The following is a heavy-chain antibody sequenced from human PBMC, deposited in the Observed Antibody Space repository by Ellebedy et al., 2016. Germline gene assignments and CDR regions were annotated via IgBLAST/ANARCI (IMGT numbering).Heavy chain of an antibody. D-gene: IGHD3-22*01. CDR3: ARGVHFYDSSGYLNMAFDI. Sequence: ASVKVSCKASGYTFTSYDINWVRQATGQGLEWMGWMNPNSGNTGYGQKFQGRVTMTRNASIRTASMELSSLRSEDTAVYYCARGVHFYDSSGYLNMAFDIWGQGTMVTVSS. CDR1: GYTFTSYD. J-gene: IGHJ3*02. CDR2: MNPNSGNT. V-gene: IGHV1-8*01.